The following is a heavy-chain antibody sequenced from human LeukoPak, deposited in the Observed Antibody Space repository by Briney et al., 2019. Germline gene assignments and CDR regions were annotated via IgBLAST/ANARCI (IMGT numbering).Heavy chain of an antibody. CDR1: GGSLTTHY. CDR3: AREGRWGMKYYFDS. V-gene: IGHV4-59*11. CDR2: VYHTGST. J-gene: IGHJ4*02. D-gene: IGHD4-23*01. Sequence: SETLSLTCTVSGGSLTTHYWSWVRQSPDKGLEWIGQVYHTGSTQYNPSLRSRFTISVDTSKNKVLLTLTSVTAADTGVYCAREGRWGMKYYFDSGGQGTRVIVSS.